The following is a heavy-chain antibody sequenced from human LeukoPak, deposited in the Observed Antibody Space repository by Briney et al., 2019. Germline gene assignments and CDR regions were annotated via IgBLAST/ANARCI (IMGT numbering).Heavy chain of an antibody. D-gene: IGHD6-19*01. CDR1: GYSFSEHG. CDR2: ISGYKGNT. CDR3: ARDPGYTSSYYFDS. J-gene: IGHJ4*02. Sequence: ASVKVSCKTSGYSFSEHGISWVRQAPGQGLEWMGWISGYKGNTYYAQRFQGRVTMTTDTSTSTAYMELRSRASNYTALYYCARDPGYTSSYYFDSWGQGTLVTVSS. V-gene: IGHV1-18*01.